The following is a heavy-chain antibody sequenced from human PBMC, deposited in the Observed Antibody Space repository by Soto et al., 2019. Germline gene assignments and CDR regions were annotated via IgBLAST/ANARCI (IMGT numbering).Heavy chain of an antibody. J-gene: IGHJ3*01. D-gene: IGHD3-22*01. CDR3: ARGDFYDSSGSFADAFDV. V-gene: IGHV3-7*05. CDR1: GFTFNTYW. CDR2: INQDGTEE. Sequence: EVQLVESGGGLAQPGGSLRLSCAASGFTFNTYWMSWVRQAPGRGLEWVANINQDGTEEYYVDSVKGRFTLSRDNAKNSLHLQMNSLRAEDTAVYYCARGDFYDSSGSFADAFDVWGQGTMVTVSS.